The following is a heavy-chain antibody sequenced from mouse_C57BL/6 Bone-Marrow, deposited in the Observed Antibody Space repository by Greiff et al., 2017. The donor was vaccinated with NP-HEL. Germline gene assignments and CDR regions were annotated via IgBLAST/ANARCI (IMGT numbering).Heavy chain of an antibody. V-gene: IGHV4-1*01. J-gene: IGHJ2*01. Sequence: DKFIISRDNAKNTLYLQMSKVRSEDTALYYCARHRSNFDYWGQGTTLTVSS. CDR3: ARHRSNFDY.